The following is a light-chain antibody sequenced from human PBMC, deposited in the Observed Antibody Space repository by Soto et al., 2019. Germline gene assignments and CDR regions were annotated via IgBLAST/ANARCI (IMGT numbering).Light chain of an antibody. J-gene: IGKJ5*01. CDR3: QQYASSPP. CDR1: QILSSTY. V-gene: IGKV3-20*01. CDR2: GAS. Sequence: NVLAQSPCTPSLSPGGRCSVCVGASQILSSTYLAWYQQKPGQAPRLLIYGASNRATGIPDRFGGSGSGTDFTLTITRLEPEDFAVYYCQQYASSPPFGQGTRLEIK.